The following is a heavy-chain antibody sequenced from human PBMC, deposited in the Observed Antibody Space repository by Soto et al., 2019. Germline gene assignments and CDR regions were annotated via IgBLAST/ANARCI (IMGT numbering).Heavy chain of an antibody. D-gene: IGHD3-10*01. J-gene: IGHJ6*02. Sequence: ASVKVSCTASGYTFTSYGISWVRQAPGQGLEWMGWISAYNGNTNYAQTLQGRVTMTTDTSTSTAYMELRSLRSDDTAVYYCARDQFRPMATYYYYYGMDVWGQGTTVTVSS. CDR3: ARDQFRPMATYYYYYGMDV. CDR1: GYTFTSYG. V-gene: IGHV1-18*04. CDR2: ISAYNGNT.